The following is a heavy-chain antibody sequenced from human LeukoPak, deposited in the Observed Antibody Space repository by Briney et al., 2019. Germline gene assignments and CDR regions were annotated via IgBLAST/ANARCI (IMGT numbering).Heavy chain of an antibody. J-gene: IGHJ6*03. V-gene: IGHV3-11*01. Sequence: GGSLRLSCAASGFTFSDYYMSWIRQAPGKGLEWVSYISSSGSTIYYADSVKGRFTISRDNAKNSLYLQMNSLRAEDTAVYYCARYAVPAAMGHYYYYYMDVWGKGTTVTISS. CDR1: GFTFSDYY. D-gene: IGHD2-2*01. CDR2: ISSSGSTI. CDR3: ARYAVPAAMGHYYYYYMDV.